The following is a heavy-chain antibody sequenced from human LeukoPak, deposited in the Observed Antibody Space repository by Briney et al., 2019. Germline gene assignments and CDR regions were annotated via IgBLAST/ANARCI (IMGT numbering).Heavy chain of an antibody. CDR1: GLSFSRYD. Sequence: GGSLRLSCAASGLSFSRYDMHWLRQATGKGLEWVSAIGTKGDAYYSDSVRGRFTISRENGKNSLYLQMNSLRAGDRAVYYCAREMSDTVTWGWYFDLWGRGTLVTVSS. CDR2: IGTKGDA. D-gene: IGHD4-17*01. V-gene: IGHV3-13*01. CDR3: AREMSDTVTWGWYFDL. J-gene: IGHJ2*01.